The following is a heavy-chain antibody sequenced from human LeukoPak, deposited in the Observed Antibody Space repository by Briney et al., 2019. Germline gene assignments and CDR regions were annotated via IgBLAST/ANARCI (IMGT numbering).Heavy chain of an antibody. CDR1: GFTFSSYS. Sequence: GRSLRLSCAASGFTFSSYSMNWVRQAPGKGLEWVSSISSSSSYIYYADSVKGRFTISRDNAKNSLYLQMNSLRAEDTAVYYCARDPDPYDSSGYYYYWGQGTLVTVSS. CDR3: ARDPDPYDSSGYYYY. D-gene: IGHD3-22*01. J-gene: IGHJ4*02. CDR2: ISSSSSYI. V-gene: IGHV3-21*01.